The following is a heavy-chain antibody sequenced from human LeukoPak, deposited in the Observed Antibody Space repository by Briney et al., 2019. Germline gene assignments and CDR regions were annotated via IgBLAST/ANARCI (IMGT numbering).Heavy chain of an antibody. CDR3: VRDLGTGTTYTNRFDS. J-gene: IGHJ5*01. CDR1: GFTFSAYE. Sequence: GGSLRLSCVASGFTFSAYEMHWVRQGPGKGLEWVSAIAPSDRTYYLESVKGRFTISRENAKNSVFLQMNSLRAGDTAVYYCVRDLGTGTTYTNRFDSWGQGALVTVSS. CDR2: IAPSDRT. V-gene: IGHV3-13*01. D-gene: IGHD1-7*01.